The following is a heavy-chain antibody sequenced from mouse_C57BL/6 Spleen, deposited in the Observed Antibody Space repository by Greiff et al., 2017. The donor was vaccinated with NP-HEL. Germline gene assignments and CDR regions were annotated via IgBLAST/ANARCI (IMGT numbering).Heavy chain of an antibody. V-gene: IGHV1-82*01. J-gene: IGHJ1*03. CDR2: IYPGDGDT. CDR1: GYAFSSSW. CDR3: AANYYGSRYFDV. D-gene: IGHD1-1*01. Sequence: VQLQQSGPELVKPGASVKISCKASGYAFSSSWMNWVKQRPGKGLEWIGRIYPGDGDTNYNGKFKGKATLTADKSSSTAYMQLSSLTSEDSAVYFCAANYYGSRYFDVWGTGTTVTVSS.